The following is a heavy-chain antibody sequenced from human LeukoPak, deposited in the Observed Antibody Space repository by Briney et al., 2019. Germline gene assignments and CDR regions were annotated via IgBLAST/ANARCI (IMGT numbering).Heavy chain of an antibody. D-gene: IGHD2-2*01. CDR3: ARRHCSSTRCFASAFDP. Sequence: SETLSLTCTVSGGSISSYYWNWIRQPPGKGLEWIGYIYYSGSTNYNPSLKSRVSISVDTSKNQFSLKLKSATAADTAIYYCARRHCSSTRCFASAFDPWGQGTLVTVSS. J-gene: IGHJ5*02. CDR2: IYYSGST. V-gene: IGHV4-59*08. CDR1: GGSISSYY.